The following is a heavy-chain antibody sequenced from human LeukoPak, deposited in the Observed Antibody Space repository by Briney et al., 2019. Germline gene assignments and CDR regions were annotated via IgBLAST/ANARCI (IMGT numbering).Heavy chain of an antibody. CDR3: ARSDSSSWYWTTLFDY. CDR1: GFTFSSYA. CDR2: ISGSGGST. V-gene: IGHV3-23*01. J-gene: IGHJ4*02. D-gene: IGHD6-13*01. Sequence: GGSLRLSCAASGFTFSSYAMSWVRQAPGKGLEWVSAISGSGGSTYYADSVKGRFTISRDNSKNTLYLQMNSLRAEDTAVYYCARSDSSSWYWTTLFDYWGQGTLVTVSS.